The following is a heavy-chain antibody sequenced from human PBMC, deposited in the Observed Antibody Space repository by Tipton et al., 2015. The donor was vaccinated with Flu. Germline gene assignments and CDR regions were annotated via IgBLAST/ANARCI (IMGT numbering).Heavy chain of an antibody. Sequence: LRLSCAVSGYSITGGYFWGWIRQPPGKGLEWIGHRYHSGTTYYNPSLKSRVTISVDTPKNQFSLKVSSVTAADTAVYYCARLTTRTYCPDYWGQGTLVTVSS. CDR3: ARLTTRTYCPDY. CDR1: GYSITGGYF. J-gene: IGHJ4*02. D-gene: IGHD2-8*02. CDR2: RYHSGTT. V-gene: IGHV4-38-2*01.